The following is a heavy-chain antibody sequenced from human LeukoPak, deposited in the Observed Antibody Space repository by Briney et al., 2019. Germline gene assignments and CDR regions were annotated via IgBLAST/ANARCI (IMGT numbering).Heavy chain of an antibody. CDR1: GGTFSSYA. CDR3: ARDATDDYGDYVFDY. CDR2: IIPVFGIT. V-gene: IGHV1-69*04. D-gene: IGHD4-17*01. Sequence: SVKVSCKASGGTFSSYATSWVRQAPGQGLEWMGKIIPVFGITNYAQKFQGRVTITADKSTSTAYLELSSLRSDDTAVYFCARDATDDYGDYVFDYWGQGTLVTVSS. J-gene: IGHJ4*02.